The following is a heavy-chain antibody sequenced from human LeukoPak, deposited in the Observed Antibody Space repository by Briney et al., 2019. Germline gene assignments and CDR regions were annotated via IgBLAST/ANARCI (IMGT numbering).Heavy chain of an antibody. V-gene: IGHV3-74*01. CDR2: INSAESGT. D-gene: IGHD3-10*01. CDR3: TIGRGSGYGSGPFEY. Sequence: GGSLRLSCAASGFTFNTYWMHWVRQAPGKGLVWVSRINSAESGTFYADSVKGRFTISRGTSKNTLYLQMDSLRAEDTAVYYCTIGRGSGYGSGPFEYWGQGTLVTVSS. J-gene: IGHJ4*02. CDR1: GFTFNTYW.